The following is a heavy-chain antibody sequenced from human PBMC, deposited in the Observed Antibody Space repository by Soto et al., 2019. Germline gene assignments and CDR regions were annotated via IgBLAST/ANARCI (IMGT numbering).Heavy chain of an antibody. Sequence: GESLKISCKGSGYSFASHWVAWVREMPEKGLEWIGTIYPGDSDTKYSPAFRGQVTISADTSVSTAYLQWRSLEATDSAIYYCARYSGSYWHYLDFWGQGTLVTVSS. CDR3: ARYSGSYWHYLDF. D-gene: IGHD1-26*01. J-gene: IGHJ4*02. V-gene: IGHV5-51*01. CDR1: GYSFASHW. CDR2: IYPGDSDT.